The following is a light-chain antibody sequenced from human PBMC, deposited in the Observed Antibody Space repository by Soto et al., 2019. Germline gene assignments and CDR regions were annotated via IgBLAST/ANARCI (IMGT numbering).Light chain of an antibody. Sequence: DIQMTQSPSSLSASVGDRVTITCRTSQSINTYLNWYQQKPGKAPKLLIYGASSLQSGVPLRFSGSGSGTDFTLTITTLQPEHFATYYCQESYSFLWGTCGQGTKVEIK. V-gene: IGKV1-39*01. CDR1: QSINTY. CDR3: QESYSFLWGT. CDR2: GAS. J-gene: IGKJ1*01.